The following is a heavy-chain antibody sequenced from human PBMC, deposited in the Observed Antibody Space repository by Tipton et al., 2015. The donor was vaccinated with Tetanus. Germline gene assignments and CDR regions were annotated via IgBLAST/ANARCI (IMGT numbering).Heavy chain of an antibody. Sequence: GLVKPSETLSLTCNVSGGSITSYYWSWIRQRPGRGLEWVGYVHYTGKDNYSPSLRSRVTLSVDTSKNQFSLKMNSVTAADTAVYYCARGRYSSSYSPPRYHYYYYLDVWGKGATVTVSS. CDR3: ARGRYSSSYSPPRYHYYYYLDV. J-gene: IGHJ6*03. CDR2: VHYTGKD. V-gene: IGHV4-59*13. D-gene: IGHD6-6*01. CDR1: GGSITSYY.